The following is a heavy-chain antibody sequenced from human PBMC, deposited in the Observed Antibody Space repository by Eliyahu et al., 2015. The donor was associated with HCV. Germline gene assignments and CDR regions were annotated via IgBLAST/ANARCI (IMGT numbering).Heavy chain of an antibody. J-gene: IGHJ3*02. V-gene: IGHV4-34*01. CDR3: ASFSSGNYGEDAFDI. D-gene: IGHD6-19*01. CDR1: GGSLSGXX. Sequence: QVQLQQWGAGLLKPSETLSLTCAXYGGSLSGXXWXWIRQPPGKGLEWIGEXTHSGVTNSKPSLKXRVTISVDTSKNQFSLKLSSVTAADTAVYYCASFSSGNYGEDAFDIWGQGTMVTVSS. CDR2: XTHSGVT.